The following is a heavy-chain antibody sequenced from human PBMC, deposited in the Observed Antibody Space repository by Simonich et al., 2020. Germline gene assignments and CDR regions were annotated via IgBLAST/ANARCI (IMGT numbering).Heavy chain of an antibody. CDR1: GFTFSSYW. J-gene: IGHJ4*02. D-gene: IGHD3-10*01. CDR2: IKQDGSEK. Sequence: EVQLVESGGGLVQPGGSLRLSCAASGFTFSSYWMSWVRQAPGKGLEWGHKIKQDGSEKYYVDYVKGRFTISRDNAKNSLYLQMNSLRAEDTAVYYCARDREVYGSGSYYNYWGQGTLVTVSS. CDR3: ARDREVYGSGSYYNY. V-gene: IGHV3-7*01.